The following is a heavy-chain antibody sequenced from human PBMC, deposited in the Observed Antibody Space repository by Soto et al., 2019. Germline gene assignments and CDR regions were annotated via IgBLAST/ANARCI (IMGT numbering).Heavy chain of an antibody. CDR2: ISAYNGNT. CDR3: ARRRITMVRGVRGPVPYYFDY. J-gene: IGHJ4*02. CDR1: GYTFTSYG. V-gene: IGHV1-18*04. Sequence: ASVKVSCKASGYTFTSYGISWVRQAPGQGLEWMGWISAYNGNTSYAQKLQGRVTMTTDTSTSTAYMELRSLRSDDTAVYYCARRRITMVRGVRGPVPYYFDYWGQGTLVTVSS. D-gene: IGHD3-10*01.